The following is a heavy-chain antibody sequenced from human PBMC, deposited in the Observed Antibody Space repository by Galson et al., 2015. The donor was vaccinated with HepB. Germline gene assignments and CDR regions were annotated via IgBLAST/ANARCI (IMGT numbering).Heavy chain of an antibody. D-gene: IGHD6-13*01. V-gene: IGHV3-7*01. J-gene: IGHJ4*02. CDR1: GFTFSRSW. CDR3: VSSYSSSWPYFDY. CDR2: VKEDGSDK. Sequence: SLRLSCAVSGFTFSRSWMSWVRQAPGKGLEWVATVKEDGSDKHYGDSVKGRFTISRDNAKNSLYLQMNSLRPEDTAVYYCVSSYSSSWPYFDYWGQGTLVTVSS.